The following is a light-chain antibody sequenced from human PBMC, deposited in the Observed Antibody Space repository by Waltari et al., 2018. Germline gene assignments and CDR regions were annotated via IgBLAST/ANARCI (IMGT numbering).Light chain of an antibody. V-gene: IGKV1-12*01. Sequence: DIQMTQSPSFVPASVGDRVTITGRASQGICIWLAWYQQKPGRAPKLLIYDASSLQSGVPSRFSGSGSGTDFILTISSLQPEDFATYYCLQASSFPLTLGGGTKVEIK. CDR3: LQASSFPLT. CDR2: DAS. CDR1: QGICIW. J-gene: IGKJ4*01.